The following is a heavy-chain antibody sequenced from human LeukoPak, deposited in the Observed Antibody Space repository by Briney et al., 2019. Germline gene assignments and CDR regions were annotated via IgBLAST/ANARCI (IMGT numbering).Heavy chain of an antibody. V-gene: IGHV3-73*01. CDR2: IRSKANSYAT. D-gene: IGHD1-7*01. J-gene: IGHJ4*02. Sequence: GGSLRLSCAASGFTFSGSAMHWVRQASGKGLEWVGRIRSKANSYATAYAASVKGRFTISRDDSKNTAYLQMNSLKTEDTAVYYSTRQTGTTSVFDYWGQGTLVTVSS. CDR1: GFTFSGSA. CDR3: TRQTGTTSVFDY.